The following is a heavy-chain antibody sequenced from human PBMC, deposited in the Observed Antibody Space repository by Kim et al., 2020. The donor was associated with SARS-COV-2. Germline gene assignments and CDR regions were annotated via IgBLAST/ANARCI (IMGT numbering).Heavy chain of an antibody. CDR1: GFTFSSYA. D-gene: IGHD6-13*01. J-gene: IGHJ5*02. CDR3: AKDKSSSWYLGDWFDP. CDR2: ISGSGGST. V-gene: IGHV3-23*01. Sequence: GGSLRLSCAASGFTFSSYAMSWVRQAPGKGLEWVSAISGSGGSTYYADSVKGRFTISRDNSKNTLYLQMNSLRAEDTAVYYCAKDKSSSWYLGDWFDPWGQGTLVTVSS.